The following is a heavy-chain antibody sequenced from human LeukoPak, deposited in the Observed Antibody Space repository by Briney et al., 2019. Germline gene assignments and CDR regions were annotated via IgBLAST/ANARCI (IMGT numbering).Heavy chain of an antibody. D-gene: IGHD3-9*01. CDR3: ARGEEHFDWLWSY. CDR1: GYTFTGYY. CDR2: INPNSGGT. V-gene: IGHV1-2*02. J-gene: IGHJ4*02. Sequence: ASVKVSCKASGYTFTGYYMHWVRQAPGQGLEWMGWINPNSGGTNYAQKFQGRVTMTRDTSISTAYMELSRLRSDDTAVYYCARGEEHFDWLWSYWGQGTLVTVSS.